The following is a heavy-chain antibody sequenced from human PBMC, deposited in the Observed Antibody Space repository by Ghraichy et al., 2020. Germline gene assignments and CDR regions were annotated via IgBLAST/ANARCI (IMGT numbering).Heavy chain of an antibody. Sequence: SVKVSCKASGGTFSSYAISWVRQAPGQGLEWMGGIIPIFGTANYAQKFQGRVTITADKSTSTAYMELSSLRSEDTAVYYCARVGGYGDYLGNWFDPWGQGTLVTVSS. CDR1: GGTFSSYA. J-gene: IGHJ5*02. CDR3: ARVGGYGDYLGNWFDP. V-gene: IGHV1-69*06. D-gene: IGHD4-17*01. CDR2: IIPIFGTA.